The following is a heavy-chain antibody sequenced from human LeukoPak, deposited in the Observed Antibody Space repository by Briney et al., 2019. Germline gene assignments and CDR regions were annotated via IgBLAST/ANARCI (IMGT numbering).Heavy chain of an antibody. CDR3: ARYPRGYCSSTSCSFDY. CDR1: GYTFTGYY. Sequence: ASVKVSCKASGYTFTGYYMHWVRQAPGQGLEWMGRINPNNGATNYAQKLQGRVTLSTDTSTSTAYMELRSLRSDDTAVYYCARYPRGYCSSTSCSFDYWGQGTLVTVSS. CDR2: INPNNGAT. D-gene: IGHD2-2*01. J-gene: IGHJ4*02. V-gene: IGHV1-2*06.